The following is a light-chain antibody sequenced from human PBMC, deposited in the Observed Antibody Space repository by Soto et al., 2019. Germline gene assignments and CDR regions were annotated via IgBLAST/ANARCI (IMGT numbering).Light chain of an antibody. CDR2: GAS. V-gene: IGKV3-20*01. Sequence: EIVLTQSPGTLSLSPGERATLSCRSSQSVSSSYLAWYQQQPGQAPRLLIYGASSRATGIPDRVSGSGSGTDFTLTISRLEPEDFAGYYSTQYGSHGFTFGIGTKVDIK. CDR3: TQYGSHGFT. J-gene: IGKJ3*01. CDR1: QSVSSSY.